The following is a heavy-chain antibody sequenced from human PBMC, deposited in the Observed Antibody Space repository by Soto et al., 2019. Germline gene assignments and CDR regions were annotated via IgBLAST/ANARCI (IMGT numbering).Heavy chain of an antibody. CDR3: ANVLRYFDWLSPLDY. Sequence: GGSLRLSCAASGFTFSSYGMHWVRQAPGKGLEWVAVISYDGSNKYYADSVKGRFTISRDNSKNTLYLQMNSLRAEDTAVYYCANVLRYFDWLSPLDYWGQGTLVTVSS. D-gene: IGHD3-9*01. V-gene: IGHV3-30*18. J-gene: IGHJ4*02. CDR2: ISYDGSNK. CDR1: GFTFSSYG.